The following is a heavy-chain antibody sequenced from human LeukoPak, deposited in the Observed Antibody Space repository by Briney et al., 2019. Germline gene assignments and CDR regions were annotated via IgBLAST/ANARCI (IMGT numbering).Heavy chain of an antibody. J-gene: IGHJ4*02. CDR3: AGDIEAAGLFLDY. V-gene: IGHV3-7*01. Sequence: GGSLRLSCAASGFTFSSYWMSWVRQAPGKGLEWEDNMKYGVSEKYYVDSVKVRFTISRGNAKNSLYLQMNSLRAEDTAVYYCAGDIEAAGLFLDYWGQGTLVTVSS. CDR2: MKYGVSEK. CDR1: GFTFSSYW. D-gene: IGHD6-13*01.